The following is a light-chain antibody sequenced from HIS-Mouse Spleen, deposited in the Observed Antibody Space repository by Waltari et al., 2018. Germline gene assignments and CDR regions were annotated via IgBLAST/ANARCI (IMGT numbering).Light chain of an antibody. Sequence: QSALTQPASVSGSPGQSITISCTGTSSDVGGYNLCPWYQQHPGKAPKLMIYEVSNRPSGVSNRFSGSKSGNTASLTISGLQAEDEADYYCSSYTSSTTYVFGTGTKVTVL. CDR3: SSYTSSTTYV. V-gene: IGLV2-14*01. CDR1: SSDVGGYNL. J-gene: IGLJ1*01. CDR2: EVS.